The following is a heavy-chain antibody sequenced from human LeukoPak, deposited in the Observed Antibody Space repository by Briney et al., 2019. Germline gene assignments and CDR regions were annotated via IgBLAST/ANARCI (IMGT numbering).Heavy chain of an antibody. J-gene: IGHJ4*02. V-gene: IGHV3-7*01. CDR3: AKVAKYYYGSETYYFFEH. CDR2: INQDGTEK. D-gene: IGHD3-10*01. CDR1: GFTFSSYW. Sequence: GGSLRLSCAASGFTFSSYWMHWVRQAPGKGLEWVANINQDGTEKYYVDSVKGRFTISRDNAKNSLYLQMNSLRVEDTAVYYCAKVAKYYYGSETYYFFEHWGQGTPVTASS.